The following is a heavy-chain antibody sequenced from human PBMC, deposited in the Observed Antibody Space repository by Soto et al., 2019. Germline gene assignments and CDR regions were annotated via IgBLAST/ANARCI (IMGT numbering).Heavy chain of an antibody. D-gene: IGHD3-22*01. CDR3: AMTSYCYDSSGYYSPPSGMDV. V-gene: IGHV5-51*01. CDR2: IYPGDSDT. J-gene: IGHJ6*02. Sequence: GEPRKISCKGSGYSLTSYWIGWVRQMPGKGLELMGIIYPGDSDTRYSKSFQGQVTISADTSIRTAYLQWSSLKASDTAMYYCAMTSYCYDSSGYYSPPSGMDVWGQGATVTVSS. CDR1: GYSLTSYW.